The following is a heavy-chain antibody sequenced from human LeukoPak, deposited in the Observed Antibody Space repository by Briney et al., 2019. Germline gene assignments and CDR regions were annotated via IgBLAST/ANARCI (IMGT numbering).Heavy chain of an antibody. CDR1: GFTFNNFV. V-gene: IGHV4-34*01. CDR2: VLHSGRT. D-gene: IGHD3-22*01. Sequence: PGGSLRLSCAASGFTFNNFVMSWLRQPPGKGLEWIGEVLHSGRTNYNPSLKSRLTISVDTSKNQFSLKLSSVTAADTAVYHCARGPPTDYYGNGGYYYFDYWGLGTLVTVSS. CDR3: ARGPPTDYYGNGGYYYFDY. J-gene: IGHJ4*02.